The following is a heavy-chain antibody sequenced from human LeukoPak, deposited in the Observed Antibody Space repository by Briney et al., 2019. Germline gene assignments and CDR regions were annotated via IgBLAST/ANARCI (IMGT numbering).Heavy chain of an antibody. CDR2: INPNSGDT. J-gene: IGHJ4*02. CDR3: ARDQAFVYCSGGTCYDDY. Sequence: GASVEVSCKASGYTFTGYYMHWVRQAPGQGLEWMGWINPNSGDTHYAQKFQGRVTMTRDTSINTAYMGLSRLRSDDTAVYYCARDQAFVYCSGGTCYDDYWGQGSLVTVSS. D-gene: IGHD2-15*01. CDR1: GYTFTGYY. V-gene: IGHV1-2*02.